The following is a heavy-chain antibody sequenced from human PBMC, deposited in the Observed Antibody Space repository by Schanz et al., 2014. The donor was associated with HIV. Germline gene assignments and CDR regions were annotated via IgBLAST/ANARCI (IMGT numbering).Heavy chain of an antibody. CDR3: AKPEYDSRGNSQSHFDY. V-gene: IGHV3-23*04. CDR1: GFTFNNYA. J-gene: IGHJ4*02. CDR2: ISESGGRS. D-gene: IGHD3-22*01. Sequence: VQLVESGGGVVQPGGSLRLSCVASGFTFNNYAMTWVRQAPGKGLEWVSSISESGGRSYYADSVNGRFTISRDNSKNTLYLEMTTLRTEDTAVYYCAKPEYDSRGNSQSHFDYWGQGTLVTVSS.